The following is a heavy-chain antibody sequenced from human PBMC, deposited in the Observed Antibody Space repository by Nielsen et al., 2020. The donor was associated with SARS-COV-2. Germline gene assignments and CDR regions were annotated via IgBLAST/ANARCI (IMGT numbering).Heavy chain of an antibody. D-gene: IGHD3-10*01. J-gene: IGHJ4*02. Sequence: GESLKISCAASGFSFSSYAMSWVRQAPGKGLEWVSAISGSGGSTYYADSVEGRFTISRDNSKNTLYLQMNSLRAEDTAVYYCARDLGFGEFNDYWGQGTLVTVSS. CDR1: GFSFSSYA. CDR2: ISGSGGST. CDR3: ARDLGFGEFNDY. V-gene: IGHV3-23*01.